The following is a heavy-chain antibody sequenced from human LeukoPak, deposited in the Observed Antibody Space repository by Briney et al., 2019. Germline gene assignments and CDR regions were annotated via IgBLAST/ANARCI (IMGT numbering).Heavy chain of an antibody. D-gene: IGHD3-10*01. CDR1: GGSIRSSYW. J-gene: IGHJ4*02. Sequence: SSETLSLTCTVSGGSIRSSYWWSWVRQSPGKGLEWIGEIFHSGSTNYNPSLKSRVTISVDKSKNQFSLKLISVTAADTAVYYCARRGGGEPDYWGQGTLVTVSS. V-gene: IGHV4-4*02. CDR2: IFHSGST. CDR3: ARRGGGEPDY.